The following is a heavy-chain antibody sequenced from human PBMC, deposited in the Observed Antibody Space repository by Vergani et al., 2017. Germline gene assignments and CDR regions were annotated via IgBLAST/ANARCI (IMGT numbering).Heavy chain of an antibody. D-gene: IGHD5-12*01. CDR2: ISYDGDRR. CDR1: GFSFRGHG. Sequence: QVHLVESGGGVVQPGRSLTLSCVASGFSFRGHGMHWVRQAPGKGLVWVAMISYDGDRRYYGDFAKGRFTISRDSSKTVYLQMNSLRPDDTAVYYCARAVATWTRGMDVWGRGTTVTVSS. CDR3: ARAVATWTRGMDV. V-gene: IGHV3-30*03. J-gene: IGHJ6*02.